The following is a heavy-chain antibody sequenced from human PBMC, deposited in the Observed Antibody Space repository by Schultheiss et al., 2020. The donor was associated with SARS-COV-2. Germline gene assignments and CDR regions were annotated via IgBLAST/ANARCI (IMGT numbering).Heavy chain of an antibody. CDR3: AKDIAVKPAASYNFDH. CDR2: IGTAGDT. D-gene: IGHD2-2*01. Sequence: GGSLRLSCAASGFTFSSYAMSWVRQAPGKGLEWVSAIGTAGDTYYQGSVKGRFTISRENAKNSLYLQMNTLRAEDTAVYYCAKDIAVKPAASYNFDHWGQGTLVTVSS. CDR1: GFTFSSYA. V-gene: IGHV3-13*01. J-gene: IGHJ4*02.